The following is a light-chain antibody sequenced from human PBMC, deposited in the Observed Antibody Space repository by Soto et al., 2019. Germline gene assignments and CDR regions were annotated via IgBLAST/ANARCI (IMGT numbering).Light chain of an antibody. J-gene: IGKJ4*01. CDR3: QQYNSYSPLT. CDR2: KAS. V-gene: IGKV1-5*03. CDR1: QSISSW. Sequence: DLQMTQSPSTLSASVGARVTITCRASQSISSWVAWYQQKPGKAPNLLIYKASRLETGVPSRFSGSGCGTEFTLTISFLQPEDFLNYYCQQYNSYSPLTFGEGTKVDIK.